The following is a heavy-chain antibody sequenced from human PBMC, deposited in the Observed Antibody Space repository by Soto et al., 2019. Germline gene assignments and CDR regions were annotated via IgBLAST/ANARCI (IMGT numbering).Heavy chain of an antibody. CDR3: ARDNSTSNSCYSLGPDY. D-gene: IGHD2-2*01. Sequence: ASVKVSCKASGYTFTSHYMHWVRQAPGQGLEWMGIINPSGGSTSYAQKFQGRVTMTRDTSTSTGYMELSGLRSEDTAVYYCARDNSTSNSCYSLGPDYWGQATLVTLSS. CDR1: GYTFTSHY. J-gene: IGHJ4*02. V-gene: IGHV1-46*01. CDR2: INPSGGST.